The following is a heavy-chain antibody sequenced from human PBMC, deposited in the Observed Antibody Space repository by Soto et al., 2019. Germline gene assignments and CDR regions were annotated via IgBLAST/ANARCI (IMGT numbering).Heavy chain of an antibody. CDR2: INPNSGGT. CDR3: ARSKPVDGTVVYYYGMDV. Sequence: AAVKVSCKASGYTFTGCYMHWVRPAPGQGLEWMGWINPNSGGTNYAQKFQGRVTMTRDTSISTAYMALSRLRSDDTAVYYCARSKPVDGTVVYYYGMDVWGQGTTVTVSS. CDR1: GYTFTGCY. V-gene: IGHV1-2*02. J-gene: IGHJ6*02. D-gene: IGHD6-19*01.